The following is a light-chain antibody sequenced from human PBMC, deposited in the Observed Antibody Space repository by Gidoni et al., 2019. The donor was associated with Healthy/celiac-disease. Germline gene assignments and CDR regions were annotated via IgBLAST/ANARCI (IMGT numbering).Light chain of an antibody. Sequence: QSALTQPASVSGSPGQSNTISCAGTSSDVGGYNYVSWYQQHPGKAPKLMIYDVSNPHSGVSNRFSGSKSGNTASLTISGLQAEDEADYYCSSYTSSSTLFGGGTKLTVL. CDR1: SSDVGGYNY. CDR3: SSYTSSSTL. V-gene: IGLV2-14*01. J-gene: IGLJ2*01. CDR2: DVS.